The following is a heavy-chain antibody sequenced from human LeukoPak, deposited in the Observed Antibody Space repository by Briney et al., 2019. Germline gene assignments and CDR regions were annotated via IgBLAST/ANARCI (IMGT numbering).Heavy chain of an antibody. CDR2: INPISGTT. CDR3: VRDLMTTPTWDFDY. Sequence: ASVKVSCKGSGYTFTGYYMHWVRQDPGQGLEWMGGINPISGTTNYAQRLQGRVTVTSDTSISTVYMELSRLESDDTAVYYCVRDLMTTPTWDFDYWGQGTLVTVAS. V-gene: IGHV1-2*02. J-gene: IGHJ4*02. CDR1: GYTFTGYY. D-gene: IGHD3-16*01.